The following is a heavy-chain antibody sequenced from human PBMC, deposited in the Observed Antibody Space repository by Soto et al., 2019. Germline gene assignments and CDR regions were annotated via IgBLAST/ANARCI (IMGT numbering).Heavy chain of an antibody. J-gene: IGHJ4*02. CDR3: AKGGPGSHYFDY. Sequence: GGSLRLSCAASGFTFSSYGMHWVRQAPGKGLEWVAVISYDGSNKYYADSVKGRFTISRDNSKNTLYLQMNSLRAEDTAVYYCAKGGPGSHYFDYWGQGTLVTVSS. CDR1: GFTFSSYG. D-gene: IGHD3-10*01. V-gene: IGHV3-30*18. CDR2: ISYDGSNK.